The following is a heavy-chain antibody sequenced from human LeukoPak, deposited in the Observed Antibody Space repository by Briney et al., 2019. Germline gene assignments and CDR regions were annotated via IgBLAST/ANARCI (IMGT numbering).Heavy chain of an antibody. V-gene: IGHV5-51*01. D-gene: IGHD3-22*01. CDR3: ARLSDDYYDSSGLYFDY. J-gene: IGHJ4*02. CDR2: IYPGDSDT. CDR1: GYSFTSYW. Sequence: GESLKISCKGSGYSFTSYWVGWVRQMPGKGLEWMGIIYPGDSDTRYSPSFQGQVTISADKSISTAYLQWSSLKASDTAMYYCARLSDDYYDSSGLYFDYWGQGTLVTVSS.